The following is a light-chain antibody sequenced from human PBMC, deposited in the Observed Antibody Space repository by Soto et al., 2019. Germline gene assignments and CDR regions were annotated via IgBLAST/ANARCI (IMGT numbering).Light chain of an antibody. CDR2: AAS. J-gene: IGKJ4*01. V-gene: IGKV1D-12*01. Sequence: DIPMTQSPSSVSASVGDRVTITCRASQGISSWLAWYQHKPGQAPKLLIYAASSLQSGVPSRLSVSGSGTDFTLAISSLQPEDFATCYCQQANSFPLTFGGGTKVEIK. CDR1: QGISSW. CDR3: QQANSFPLT.